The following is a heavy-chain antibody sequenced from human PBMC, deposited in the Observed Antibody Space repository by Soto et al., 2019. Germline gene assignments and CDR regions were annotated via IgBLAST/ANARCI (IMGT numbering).Heavy chain of an antibody. D-gene: IGHD2-21*02. J-gene: IGHJ4*02. Sequence: PGGSLRLSCAASGFSVRTNYMSWVRQSPGKGLEWVSVFESGGSIYYADSVKGRFIISRDGAKNTVYLQMNYLRAEDTAVYYCARAGVTPDFFDYWGQGTLVTVSS. V-gene: IGHV3-53*01. CDR3: ARAGVTPDFFDY. CDR1: GFSVRTNY. CDR2: FESGGSI.